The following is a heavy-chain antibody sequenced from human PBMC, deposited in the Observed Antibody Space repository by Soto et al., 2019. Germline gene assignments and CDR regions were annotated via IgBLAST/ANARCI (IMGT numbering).Heavy chain of an antibody. D-gene: IGHD2-8*01. J-gene: IGHJ4*02. CDR3: ARGSNQDY. CDR1: GFTFIPYW. CDR2: INNDGSEK. V-gene: IGHV3-7*03. Sequence: EVQLVESGGDLVQPGGSLRLSCVASGFTFIPYWMSWVRQAPGRGLQGVATINNDGSEKYYADSVKGRFTISRDNARDSLYLQLTSLRAEDTAIYYCARGSNQDYWGQGTLVAVSS.